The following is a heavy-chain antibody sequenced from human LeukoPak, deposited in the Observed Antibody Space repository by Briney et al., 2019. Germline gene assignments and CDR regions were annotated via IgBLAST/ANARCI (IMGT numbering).Heavy chain of an antibody. CDR1: GFTFDDYA. D-gene: IGHD3-10*01. CDR2: ISWNSGSI. V-gene: IGHV3-9*03. CDR3: AKGGGGYSYYYYMDV. Sequence: GRSLRLSCAASGFTFDDYAMHWVRQAPGKGLEWVSGISWNSGSIGYADSVKGRFTISRDNAKNSLYLQMNSPRAEDMALYYCAKGGGGYSYYYYMDVWGKGTTVTVSS. J-gene: IGHJ6*03.